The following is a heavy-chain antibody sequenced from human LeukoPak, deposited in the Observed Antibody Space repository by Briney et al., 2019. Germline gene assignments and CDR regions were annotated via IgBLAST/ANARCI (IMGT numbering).Heavy chain of an antibody. CDR2: FDPEDGET. CDR1: GYTLTELS. J-gene: IGHJ3*02. Sequence: ASVKVSCKVSGYTLTELSMHWVRQAPGKGLEWMGGFDPEDGETIYAQKFQGRVTMTRNTSISTAYMELSSLRSEDTAVYYCARGVDYYDTEDAFDIWGQGTMVTVSS. D-gene: IGHD3-22*01. V-gene: IGHV1-24*01. CDR3: ARGVDYYDTEDAFDI.